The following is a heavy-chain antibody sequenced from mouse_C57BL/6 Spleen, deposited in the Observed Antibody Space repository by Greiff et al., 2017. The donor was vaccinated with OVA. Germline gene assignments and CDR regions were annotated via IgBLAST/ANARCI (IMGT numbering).Heavy chain of an antibody. V-gene: IGHV1-61*01. J-gene: IGHJ4*01. Sequence: VQLQQPGAELVRPGSSVKLSCKASGYTFTSYWMDWVKQRPGQGLEWIGNIYPSDSETHYNQKFKDKATLTVDKSSSTAYMQLSSLTSEDSAVYYCARRDYGNYNYYAMDYWGQGTSVTVSS. CDR2: IYPSDSET. CDR3: ARRDYGNYNYYAMDY. D-gene: IGHD2-1*01. CDR1: GYTFTSYW.